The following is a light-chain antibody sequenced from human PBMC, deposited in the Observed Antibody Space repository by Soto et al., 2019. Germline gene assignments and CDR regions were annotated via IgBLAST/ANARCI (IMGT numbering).Light chain of an antibody. CDR1: QSVSSN. V-gene: IGKV3-15*01. CDR2: DAS. CDR3: QQYHNWPIT. J-gene: IGKJ5*01. Sequence: EIVMTQSPATLSVSPWGSATLSCRASQSVSSNLAWHQQKPGQAPRILMYDASTRATGISARFSGSGSGTEFTLTISSLQSEDFAVYHCQQYHNWPITFGQGTRLEIK.